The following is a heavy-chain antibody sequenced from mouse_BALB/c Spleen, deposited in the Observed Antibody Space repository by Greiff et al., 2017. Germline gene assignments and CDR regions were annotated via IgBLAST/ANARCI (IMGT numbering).Heavy chain of an antibody. Sequence: EVKLVESGPGLVKPSQSLSLTCTVTGYSITSDYAWNWIRQFPGNKLEWMGYISYSGSTSYNPSLKSRISITRDTSKNQFFLQLNSVTTEDTATYYCARGYGSGFAYWGQGTLVTVSA. CDR2: ISYSGST. D-gene: IGHD1-1*01. J-gene: IGHJ3*01. CDR3: ARGYGSGFAY. CDR1: GYSITSDYA. V-gene: IGHV3-2*02.